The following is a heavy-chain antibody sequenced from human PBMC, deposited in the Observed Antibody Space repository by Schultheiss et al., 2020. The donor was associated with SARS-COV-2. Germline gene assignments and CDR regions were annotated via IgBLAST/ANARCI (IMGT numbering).Heavy chain of an antibody. V-gene: IGHV4-31*03. D-gene: IGHD3-22*01. CDR1: GGSISSGGYY. J-gene: IGHJ4*02. Sequence: SETLSLTCTVSGGSISSGGYYWSWIRQHPGKGLEWIGYIYYSGSTYYNPSLRSRVTLSVDTSKNQFSLKLSSVTAADTAVYYCARYHYDSSGYYSDYWGQGTLVTVSS. CDR2: IYYSGST. CDR3: ARYHYDSSGYYSDY.